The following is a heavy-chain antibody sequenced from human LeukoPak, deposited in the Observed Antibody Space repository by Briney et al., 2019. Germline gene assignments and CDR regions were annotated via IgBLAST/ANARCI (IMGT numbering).Heavy chain of an antibody. CDR2: INSNSGGT. J-gene: IGHJ5*02. CDR1: GYTFTGYY. V-gene: IGHV1-2*02. D-gene: IGHD2-2*01. CDR3: ARDAGYQGDNWFDP. Sequence: GASVKVSCKASGYTFTGYYMHWVRQAPGQGLEWMGWINSNSGGTNYAQKFQGRVTMTRDTSISTAYMELSRLRSDDTAVYYCARDAGYQGDNWFDPWGQGTLVTVSS.